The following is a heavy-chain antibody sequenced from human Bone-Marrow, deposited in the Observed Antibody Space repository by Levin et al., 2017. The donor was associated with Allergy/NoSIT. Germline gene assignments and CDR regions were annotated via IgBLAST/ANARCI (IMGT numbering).Heavy chain of an antibody. V-gene: IGHV2-70*13. CDR1: GFSLTTRGMC. J-gene: IGHJ4*02. D-gene: IGHD5-12*01. Sequence: QTLSLTCTFSGFSLTTRGMCVRWLRQPPGEALEWLALIDWDGQKQYSTSLRTRLTISRDTSKNQVVLTMADVDPVDTATYYCAHVEWLRRPSDHWGQGMLVTVSS. CDR3: AHVEWLRRPSDH. CDR2: IDWDGQK.